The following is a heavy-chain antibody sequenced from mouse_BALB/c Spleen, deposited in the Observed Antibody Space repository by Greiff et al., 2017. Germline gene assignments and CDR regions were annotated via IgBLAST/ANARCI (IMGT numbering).Heavy chain of an antibody. CDR3: TRSDYYRYPWFAY. Sequence: QVQLKQSGAELVKPGASVKLSCKASGYTFTSYYMYWVKQRPGQGLEWIGEINPSNGGTNFNEKFKSKATLTVDKSSSTAYMQLSSLTSEDSAVYYCTRSDYYRYPWFAYWGQGTLVTVSA. D-gene: IGHD2-14*01. J-gene: IGHJ3*01. CDR2: INPSNGGT. V-gene: IGHV1S81*02. CDR1: GYTFTSYY.